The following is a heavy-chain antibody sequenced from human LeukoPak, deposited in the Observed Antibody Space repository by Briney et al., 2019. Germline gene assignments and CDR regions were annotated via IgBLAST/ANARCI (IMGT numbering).Heavy chain of an antibody. D-gene: IGHD3-22*01. CDR3: ARGTAYDSSGYHLDY. J-gene: IGHJ4*02. CDR2: MNPNSGNT. Sequence: ASVKVFCNASGYTFTRYDINWVRQATGQGLEWMVWMNPNSGNTGYAQKFQGRVTMTRNTSISTAYMELSSLRSEDTAVYYCARGTAYDSSGYHLDYWGQGTLVTVSS. CDR1: GYTFTRYD. V-gene: IGHV1-8*01.